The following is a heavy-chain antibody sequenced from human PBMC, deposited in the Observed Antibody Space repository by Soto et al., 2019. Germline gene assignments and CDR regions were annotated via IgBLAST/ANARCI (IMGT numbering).Heavy chain of an antibody. CDR3: ARSAATGLDL. V-gene: IGHV4-4*02. Sequence: PSETLSLTCTVSGGSMSSSNWWNWVRQSPGKGLEWIGEAHHSGRTNYNPSLKSRVTISVDKSKDHFSLKLSSVTAAATSWYYCARSAATGLDLWGQGTLVTVSS. J-gene: IGHJ4*02. CDR2: AHHSGRT. CDR1: GGSMSSSNW. D-gene: IGHD1-26*01.